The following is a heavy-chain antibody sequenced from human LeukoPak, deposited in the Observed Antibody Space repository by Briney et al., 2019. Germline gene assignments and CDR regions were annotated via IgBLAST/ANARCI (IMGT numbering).Heavy chain of an antibody. V-gene: IGHV3-20*01. CDR3: ARAGYSSGWHSNYYYGMDV. D-gene: IGHD6-19*01. J-gene: IGHJ6*02. Sequence: GGSLRLSCAASGFTFDDYGMNWVRQAPGKGLEWVSGINWNGGSTGYADSVKGRFTISRDNAKNSLYLQMNSLRAEDTALYHCARAGYSSGWHSNYYYGMDVWGQGTTVTVSS. CDR2: INWNGGST. CDR1: GFTFDDYG.